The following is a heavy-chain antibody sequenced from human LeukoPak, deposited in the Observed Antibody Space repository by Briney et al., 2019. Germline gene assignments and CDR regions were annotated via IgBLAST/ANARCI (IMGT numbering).Heavy chain of an antibody. CDR3: ARGGPTGIFDY. V-gene: IGHV1-46*01. J-gene: IGHJ4*02. D-gene: IGHD3-10*01. Sequence: GASVKVSCKASGYTFTSYYMHWVRQAPGQGLEWMGTINPSGGSTSYVQKFQGRVTMTSDTSTSTVYMEVSSLRSEDTAVYYCARGGPTGIFDYWGQGTLVTVSS. CDR1: GYTFTSYY. CDR2: INPSGGST.